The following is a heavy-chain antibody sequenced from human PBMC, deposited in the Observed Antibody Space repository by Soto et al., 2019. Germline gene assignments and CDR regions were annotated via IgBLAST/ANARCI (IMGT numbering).Heavy chain of an antibody. CDR3: ARCASGSYYNYYAMDV. CDR2: ISGRSSAI. Sequence: EVQLVESGGGLVQPGGSLRLSCAASGFTFSTYSLTWVRQAPGKGLEWVSYISGRSSAIYYADSVKGRFTISRDNAKNSLYLQMNSLRDEDTAVYYCARCASGSYYNYYAMDVWGQGTTVNVS. D-gene: IGHD2-15*01. J-gene: IGHJ6*02. V-gene: IGHV3-48*02. CDR1: GFTFSTYS.